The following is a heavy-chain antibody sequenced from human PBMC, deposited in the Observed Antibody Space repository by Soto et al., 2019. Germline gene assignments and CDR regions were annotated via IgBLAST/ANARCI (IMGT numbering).Heavy chain of an antibody. CDR1: GGSFSGYY. CDR2: INHSGST. CDR3: ARVGLNYYGSGIDY. Sequence: QVQLQQWGAGLLKPSETLSLTCAVYGGSFSGYYWSWIRQPPGKGLEWIGEINHSGSTNYNPSLKSRVTISVETSKNQFSLKLSSVNAADTAVYYCARVGLNYYGSGIDYWGQGTLVTVSS. J-gene: IGHJ4*02. D-gene: IGHD3-10*01. V-gene: IGHV4-34*01.